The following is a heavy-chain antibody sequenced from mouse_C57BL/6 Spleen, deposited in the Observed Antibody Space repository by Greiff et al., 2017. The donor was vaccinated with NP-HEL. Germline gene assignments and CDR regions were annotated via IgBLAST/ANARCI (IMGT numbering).Heavy chain of an antibody. V-gene: IGHV1-15*01. CDR1: GYTFTDYE. J-gene: IGHJ4*01. D-gene: IGHD2-4*01. Sequence: QVQLQQSGAELVRPGASVTLSCKASGYTFTDYEMHWVKQTPVHGLEWIGAIDPETGGTAYNQKFKGKAILIADTSSSTAYMQLRSLTSEDSAVYDCTRYYEGYCYAMEYWGNGVSVT. CDR3: TRYYEGYCYAMEY. CDR2: IDPETGGT.